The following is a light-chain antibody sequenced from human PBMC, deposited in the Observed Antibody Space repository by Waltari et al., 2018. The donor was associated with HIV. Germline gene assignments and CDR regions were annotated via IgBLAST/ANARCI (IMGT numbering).Light chain of an antibody. CDR1: TGPVTSGHP. CDR3: LLSFAGARPVV. J-gene: IGLJ2*01. Sequence: QAVVTQEPSLTVSPGGTVTLTCGSSTGPVTSGHPPYWFQQKSGQAPRTLIYDTFNKHSWTPARFSGYLLGGKAALTLSGAQPEDEAEYFCLLSFAGARPVVFGGGTNLTVL. V-gene: IGLV7-46*01. CDR2: DTF.